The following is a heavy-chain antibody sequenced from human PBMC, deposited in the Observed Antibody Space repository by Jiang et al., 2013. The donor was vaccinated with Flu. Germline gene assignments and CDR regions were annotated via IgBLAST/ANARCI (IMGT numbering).Heavy chain of an antibody. D-gene: IGHD2-21*01. Sequence: LLKPSETLSLTCAVYGGSFSGYYWSWIRQPPGKGLEWIGEINHSGSTNYNPSLKSRVTISVDTSKNQFSLKLSSVTAADTAVYYCARTGYGGGDYWGQGTLVTVSS. V-gene: IGHV4-34*01. J-gene: IGHJ4*02. CDR1: GGSFSGYY. CDR2: INHSGST. CDR3: ARTGYGGGDY.